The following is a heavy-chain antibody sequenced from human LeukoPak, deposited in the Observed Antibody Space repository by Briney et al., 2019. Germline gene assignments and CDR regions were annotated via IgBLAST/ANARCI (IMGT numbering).Heavy chain of an antibody. Sequence: GGSLRLSCAASGFSFSGSWMHWVRQAPAKGLVWVSRINSDGSTTTYADSVQGRFTISRDHAKNTLYLQMNSLRAEDTAVYYCIRGLGGGSDYWGLGTLVTVTS. CDR3: IRGLGGGSDY. J-gene: IGHJ4*02. CDR1: GFSFSGSW. V-gene: IGHV3-74*03. CDR2: INSDGSTT. D-gene: IGHD4-23*01.